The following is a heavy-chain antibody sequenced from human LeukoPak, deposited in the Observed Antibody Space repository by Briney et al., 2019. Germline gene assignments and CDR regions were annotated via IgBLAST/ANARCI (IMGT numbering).Heavy chain of an antibody. J-gene: IGHJ3*02. Sequence: GRSLRLSCAASGFTFSSYGMHWVRQAPGQGLEWVAVIWYDGSNTYYVDSVKGRFTISRDNSKNTLYLQMNSLRAEDTAVYYCARVDYYDSSGLGCAFDIWGQGTMVTVSS. V-gene: IGHV3-33*01. CDR2: IWYDGSNT. CDR1: GFTFSSYG. D-gene: IGHD3-22*01. CDR3: ARVDYYDSSGLGCAFDI.